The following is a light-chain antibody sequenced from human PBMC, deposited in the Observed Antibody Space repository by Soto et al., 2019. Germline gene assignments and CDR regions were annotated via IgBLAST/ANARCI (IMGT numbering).Light chain of an antibody. CDR2: PAS. V-gene: IGKV1D-12*01. Sequence: IQMTQSPSSVSASVGDRVTITCRASQGISIWLAWYQQKPGKEPKLLIYPASSLQSGVPSRFSGSGSGTDFTLTISSLQPEDFATYYCQQANSFPLTFGGGTKVESK. CDR1: QGISIW. J-gene: IGKJ4*01. CDR3: QQANSFPLT.